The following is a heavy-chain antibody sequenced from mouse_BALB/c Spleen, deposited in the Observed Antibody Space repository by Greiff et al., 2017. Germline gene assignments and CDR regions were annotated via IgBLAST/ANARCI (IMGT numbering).Heavy chain of an antibody. CDR3: ARDWVDSSGACYAMDY. CDR2: ISDGGSYT. J-gene: IGHJ4*01. CDR1: GFTFSDYY. Sequence: EVNVVESGGGLVKPGGSLKLSCAASGFTFSDYYMYWVRQTPEKRLEWVATISDGGSYTYYPDSVKGRFTISRDNAKNNLYLQMSSLKSEDTAMYYCARDWVDSSGACYAMDYWGQGTSVTVSS. D-gene: IGHD3-2*01. V-gene: IGHV5-4*02.